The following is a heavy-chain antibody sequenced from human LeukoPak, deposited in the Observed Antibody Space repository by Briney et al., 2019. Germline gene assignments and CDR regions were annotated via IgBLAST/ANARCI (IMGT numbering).Heavy chain of an antibody. CDR1: RFTFNRYA. J-gene: IGHJ6*03. Sequence: PGGSLRLSCAASRFTFNRYAISWVRQAPRKGLEWVSSISGSGGGTFYASSVRGRFTISRDNSKDTVFLQMNGLRAEDTAMYYCAKWDENFYYMDVWGQGNTVTVSS. CDR2: ISGSGGGT. V-gene: IGHV3-23*01. D-gene: IGHD1-26*01. CDR3: AKWDENFYYMDV.